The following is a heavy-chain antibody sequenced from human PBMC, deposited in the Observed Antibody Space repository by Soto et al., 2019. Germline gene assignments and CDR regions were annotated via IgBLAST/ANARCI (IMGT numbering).Heavy chain of an antibody. CDR1: GGSISSYY. CDR3: AREGNYYDSSGYGLVDP. J-gene: IGHJ5*02. V-gene: IGHV4-59*01. CDR2: IYYSGST. D-gene: IGHD3-22*01. Sequence: PSETLSLTCTVSGGSISSYYWSWIRQPPGKGLEWIGYIYYSGSTNYNPSLKSRVTISVDTSKNQFSLKLSSVTAADTAVYYCAREGNYYDSSGYGLVDPWGQGTLVTVSS.